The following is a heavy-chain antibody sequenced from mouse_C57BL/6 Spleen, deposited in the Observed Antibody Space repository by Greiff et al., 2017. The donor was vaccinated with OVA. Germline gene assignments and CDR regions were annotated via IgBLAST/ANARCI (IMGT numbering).Heavy chain of an antibody. CDR3: SILDSSGYLDY. Sequence: VKLQESGAELAKPGASVKLSCKASGYTFTSYWMHWVKQRPGQGLEWIGYINPSSGYTKYNQKFKDKATLTADKSSSTAYVQLVSLTYEDSEVYYCSILDSSGYLDYWGQGTTLTVSS. D-gene: IGHD3-2*02. CDR1: GYTFTSYW. V-gene: IGHV1-7*01. J-gene: IGHJ2*01. CDR2: INPSSGYT.